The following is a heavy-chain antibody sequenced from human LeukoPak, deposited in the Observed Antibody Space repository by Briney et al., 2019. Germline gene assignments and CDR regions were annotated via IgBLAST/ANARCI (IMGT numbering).Heavy chain of an antibody. CDR3: AKDSIAVASSGLDY. CDR2: ISWNSGSI. D-gene: IGHD6-19*01. J-gene: IGHJ4*02. V-gene: IGHV3-9*01. CDR1: GFTFDDYA. Sequence: GGSLRLSCAASGFTFDDYAMHWVRQAPGKGLEGVSGISWNSGSIGYADSVKGRFTISRDNAKNSLYLQMNSLRAEDTALYYCAKDSIAVASSGLDYWGQGTLVTVSS.